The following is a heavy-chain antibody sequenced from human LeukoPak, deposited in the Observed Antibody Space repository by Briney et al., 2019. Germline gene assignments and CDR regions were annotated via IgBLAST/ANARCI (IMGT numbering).Heavy chain of an antibody. CDR1: GFTFSSYW. Sequence: GGSLRLSCAASGFTFSSYWMSWVRQAPGKGLEWVSVIYSGGTTYYADSVKGRFTISRDNSMNALYLQMNSLRAEDTALYYCARGHIGTYHYFDYWGQGTLVTVSS. D-gene: IGHD1-26*01. V-gene: IGHV3-53*01. J-gene: IGHJ4*02. CDR3: ARGHIGTYHYFDY. CDR2: IYSGGTT.